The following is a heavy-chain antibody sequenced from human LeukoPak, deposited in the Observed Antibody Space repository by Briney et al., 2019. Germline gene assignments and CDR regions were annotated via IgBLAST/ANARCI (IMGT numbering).Heavy chain of an antibody. J-gene: IGHJ4*02. CDR2: ISSGGST. D-gene: IGHD6-6*01. V-gene: IGHV3-53*01. CDR1: GFTVSSNY. CDR3: ARRGHDSSSPGTFDY. Sequence: GGSLRLSCAASGFTVSSNYMSWVRQAPGKGLEWVSVISSGGSTYYADSVKGRFTISRDNSKNTLYLQMNSLRVEDTAVYYCARRGHDSSSPGTFDYWGQGTLVTVSS.